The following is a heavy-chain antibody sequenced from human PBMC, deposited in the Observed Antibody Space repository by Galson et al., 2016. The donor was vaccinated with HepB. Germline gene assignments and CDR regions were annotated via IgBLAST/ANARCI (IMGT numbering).Heavy chain of an antibody. CDR1: GGSISSGGYY. D-gene: IGHD3-10*01. CDR2: IYYSGST. Sequence: TLSLTCTVSGGSISSGGYYWSWTRQHPGKGLEWIGYIYYSGSTYYNPSLKSRPIISVDTSKNQFSLKLSSVTAADTAVYYCARERGGVRGVDRKIDYWGQGTLVTVSS. CDR3: ARERGGVRGVDRKIDY. J-gene: IGHJ4*02. V-gene: IGHV4-31*03.